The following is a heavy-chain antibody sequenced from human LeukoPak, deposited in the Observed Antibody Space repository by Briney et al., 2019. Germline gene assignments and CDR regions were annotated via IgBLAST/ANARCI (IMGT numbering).Heavy chain of an antibody. D-gene: IGHD3-9*01. CDR1: EFTVSSNY. CDR3: ARVRPELRYFDWFTTDY. V-gene: IGHV3-53*01. CDR2: IYSGGST. Sequence: GGSLRLSCAASEFTVSSNYMSWVRQAPGKGLEWVSVIYSGGSTYYADSVKGRFTISRDNSKNTLYLQMNSLRAEDTAVYYCARVRPELRYFDWFTTDYWGQGTLVTVSS. J-gene: IGHJ4*02.